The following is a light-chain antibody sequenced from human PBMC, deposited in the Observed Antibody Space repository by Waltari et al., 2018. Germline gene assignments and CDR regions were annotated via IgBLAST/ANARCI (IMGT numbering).Light chain of an antibody. V-gene: IGKV2-30*02. CDR2: KVS. J-gene: IGKJ1*01. Sequence: DVVMTQSPLSLPVTLGQPASISCRSSQSLVHSDGNTYLNWFQQRPGQSPRRVIYKVSNRDSGVPDRFSGSGSGTDFTLKISRVEAEDVGVYYCMQGTQWPRTFGQGTKVQIK. CDR1: QSLVHSDGNTY. CDR3: MQGTQWPRT.